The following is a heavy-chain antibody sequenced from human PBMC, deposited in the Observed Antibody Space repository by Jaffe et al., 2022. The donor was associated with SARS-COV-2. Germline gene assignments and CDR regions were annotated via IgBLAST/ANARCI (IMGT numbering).Heavy chain of an antibody. D-gene: IGHD5-12*01. Sequence: DVQLVESGGGLVQPGGSLRLSCAAPRFTFSRFWMFWVRQGPGKGPVWVSTIDRDGSSTAHADSVKGRFTMSRDNAKNTVYLHMNNLRVEDTAVYYCAGGGYYGMDVWGQGTTVTVSS. CDR1: RFTFSRFW. J-gene: IGHJ6*02. CDR2: IDRDGSST. V-gene: IGHV3-74*01. CDR3: AGGGYYGMDV.